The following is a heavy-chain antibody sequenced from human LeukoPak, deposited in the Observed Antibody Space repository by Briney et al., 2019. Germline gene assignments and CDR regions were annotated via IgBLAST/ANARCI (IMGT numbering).Heavy chain of an antibody. CDR1: GFTFIDSY. CDR2: ISSSGHTI. Sequence: PGGSLRISCAASGFTFIDSYMSWIRQALGEGLDWLACISSSGHTIYYAESVRGRFTISRDNAKNSLYLQLNSLRPEDTAVYYCAQTGRNYYFDSWGQGTLVTVSS. D-gene: IGHD1-26*01. J-gene: IGHJ5*01. CDR3: AQTGRNYYFDS. V-gene: IGHV3-11*01.